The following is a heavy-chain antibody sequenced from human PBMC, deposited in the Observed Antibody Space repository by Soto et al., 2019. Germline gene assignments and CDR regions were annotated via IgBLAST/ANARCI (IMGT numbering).Heavy chain of an antibody. D-gene: IGHD3-10*01. CDR1: GFSFRSYG. CDR2: ISSDGSNK. J-gene: IGHJ4*02. Sequence: QVQLVESGGGVVQPGTSLRLSCAASGFSFRSYGMHWVRQAPGKGLEWVAVISSDGSNKYYAGSVKGRFTISRDISEDALYVQMNSLKTEDAAIYYCAKSSQAYYGSGLDCWGQGNLVTVSS. V-gene: IGHV3-30*18. CDR3: AKSSQAYYGSGLDC.